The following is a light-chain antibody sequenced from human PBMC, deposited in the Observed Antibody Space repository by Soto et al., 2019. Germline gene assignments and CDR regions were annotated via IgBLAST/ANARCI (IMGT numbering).Light chain of an antibody. CDR2: GAS. J-gene: IGKJ1*01. CDR3: QQDNR. CDR1: QSVSSN. V-gene: IGKV3-15*01. Sequence: EIVMTQSPATLSVSPGERATLSCRASQSVSSNLAWYQQKPGQAPRLLIYGASTRATGIPARFSGSGSGTEFTLTVSSLQSEDFAVYYCQQDNRFGQGTKVEIK.